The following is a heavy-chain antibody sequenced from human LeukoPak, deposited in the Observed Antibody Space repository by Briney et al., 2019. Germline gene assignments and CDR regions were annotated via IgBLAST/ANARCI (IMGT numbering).Heavy chain of an antibody. J-gene: IGHJ4*02. CDR3: IATYYYGSSGYALDY. D-gene: IGHD3-22*01. V-gene: IGHV3-15*01. CDR1: GFTFSNAW. Sequence: GGSLRLSCAASGFTFSNAWMSWVRQAPGKGLEWVGRIKSKTEGGTTDYAAPVKGRFTISRDDSKNTLYLQMNSLKTEDTAVYYCIATYYYGSSGYALDYWGQGTLVTVSS. CDR2: IKSKTEGGTT.